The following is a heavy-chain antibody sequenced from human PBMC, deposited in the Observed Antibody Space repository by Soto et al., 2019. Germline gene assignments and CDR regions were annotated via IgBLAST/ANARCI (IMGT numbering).Heavy chain of an antibody. CDR1: GFTFSSYA. J-gene: IGHJ6*03. V-gene: IGHV3-23*01. CDR2: ISGSGGST. CDR3: AKDWGYCTNGVCYNVRDYYYYMDV. D-gene: IGHD2-8*01. Sequence: GGSLRLSCAASGFTFSSYAMSWVRQAPGKGLEWVSAISGSGGSTYYADSVKGRFTISRDISKNTLYLQMNSLRAEDTAVYYCAKDWGYCTNGVCYNVRDYYYYMDVWGKGTTVTVSS.